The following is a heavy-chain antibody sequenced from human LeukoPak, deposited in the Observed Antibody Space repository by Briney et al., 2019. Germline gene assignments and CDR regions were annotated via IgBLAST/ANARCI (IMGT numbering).Heavy chain of an antibody. CDR2: ISSNGGST. CDR3: ARDCTTRGMCY. D-gene: IGHD2-2*01. J-gene: IGHJ4*02. V-gene: IGHV3-64*01. CDR1: GFTFSSYA. Sequence: PGGSLRLSCAASGFTFSSYAMHWVRQAPGKGLEYVSAISSNGGSTYYANSVKGRFTISRDNSKNTLYLQMGSLRAEDMAVYYCARDCTTRGMCYWGQGTLLTVSS.